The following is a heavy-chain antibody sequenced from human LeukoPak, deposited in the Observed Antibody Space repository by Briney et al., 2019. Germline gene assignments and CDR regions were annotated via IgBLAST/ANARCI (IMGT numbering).Heavy chain of an antibody. Sequence: GGSLRLSCAASGFTFSSYWMSRVRQAPGKGLEWVANIKQDGSEKYYVDSVKGRFTISRDNAKNSLYLQMNSLRDEDTAVYYCARFRSSTRGYYFDYWGQGTLVTVSS. CDR1: GFTFSSYW. CDR2: IKQDGSEK. D-gene: IGHD2-2*01. J-gene: IGHJ4*02. V-gene: IGHV3-7*01. CDR3: ARFRSSTRGYYFDY.